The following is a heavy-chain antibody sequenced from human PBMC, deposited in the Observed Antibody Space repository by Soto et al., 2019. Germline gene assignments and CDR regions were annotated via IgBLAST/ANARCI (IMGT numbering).Heavy chain of an antibody. Sequence: GGSLRLSCAASGFPFSNNVMHLVRTAPGKGLEWMGVISYEGSEKYYAGSVKGRFTISRDNSKNTLYLQMDTLRAEDTAIYYCVKDKGAAAGFDYWGQGILVTVSS. CDR3: VKDKGAAAGFDY. J-gene: IGHJ4*02. CDR1: GFPFSNNV. CDR2: ISYEGSEK. V-gene: IGHV3-30*18. D-gene: IGHD6-13*01.